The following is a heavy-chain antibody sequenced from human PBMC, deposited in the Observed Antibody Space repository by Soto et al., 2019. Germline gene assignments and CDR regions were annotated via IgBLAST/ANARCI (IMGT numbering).Heavy chain of an antibody. CDR2: IYWDDDK. Sequence: YGPTLVNTTPTLTLTFTSSGFSLSTSDVGVGWTRQPPGKALEWLAIIYWDDDKRYSPSLKSRLTITKDTSKNQVVLTVTNMDPVDTATYYCAHSKYSRSSFDYWGQGTLVTVSS. CDR3: AHSKYSRSSFDY. J-gene: IGHJ4*02. V-gene: IGHV2-5*02. CDR1: GFSLSTSDVG. D-gene: IGHD6-6*01.